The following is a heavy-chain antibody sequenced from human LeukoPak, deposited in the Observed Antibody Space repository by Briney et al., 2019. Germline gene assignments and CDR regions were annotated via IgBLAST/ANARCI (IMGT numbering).Heavy chain of an antibody. Sequence: SETLSLTCAVSGVSFADYYWAWVRQTPGKGLEWIGEINHSGYTNDSPSLKSRVTLSIDTSRKQFSLNLRSVTVADAGIYYCTRMTAGHDYWGQGTLVTVSS. CDR1: GVSFADYY. CDR2: INHSGYT. J-gene: IGHJ4*02. D-gene: IGHD2-21*02. V-gene: IGHV4-34*01. CDR3: TRMTAGHDY.